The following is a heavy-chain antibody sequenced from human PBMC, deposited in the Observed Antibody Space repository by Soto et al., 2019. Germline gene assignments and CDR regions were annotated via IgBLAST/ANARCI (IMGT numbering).Heavy chain of an antibody. CDR3: ARGGSGSLSWLDP. CDR2: IYYSGST. J-gene: IGHJ5*02. Sequence: SETLSLSCTVSGGSISSYYWSWIRQPPGKGLEWIGYIYYSGSTNYNPSLKSRVTISVDTSNNQFSLKLSSVTAADTAVYYGARGGSGSLSWLDPWGQGTLVTVSS. D-gene: IGHD3-10*01. CDR1: GGSISSYY. V-gene: IGHV4-59*01.